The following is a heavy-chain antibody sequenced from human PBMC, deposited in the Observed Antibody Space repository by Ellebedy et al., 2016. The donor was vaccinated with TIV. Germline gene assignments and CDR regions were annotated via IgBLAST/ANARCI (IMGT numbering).Heavy chain of an antibody. V-gene: IGHV3-30*14. CDR1: GLPFSTYA. Sequence: GESLKISCAASGLPFSTYAMPWVRRAPGKGLEWVAVISYDGSSRHYADSVKGRLTISRDTSKNTLYLQMNSRRTEDTAVYYCAVQGPAARQADWGRGTLVTVAS. CDR2: ISYDGSSR. CDR3: AVQGPAARQAD. J-gene: IGHJ4*02. D-gene: IGHD6-6*01.